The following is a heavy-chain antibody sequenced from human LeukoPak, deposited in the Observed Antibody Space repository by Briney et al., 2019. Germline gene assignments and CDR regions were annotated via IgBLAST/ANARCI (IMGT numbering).Heavy chain of an antibody. D-gene: IGHD3-10*01. CDR1: GFTFSSYG. V-gene: IGHV3-30*18. CDR2: ISYDGSNK. Sequence: PGRSLRLSCAASGFTFSSYGMHWVRQAPGKGLEWVAVISYDGSNKYYADSVKGRFTISRDNSKNTLYLQMNSLRAEDTAVYYCAKDNSYYYGSGSSDYGTDVWGQGTTVTVSS. CDR3: AKDNSYYYGSGSSDYGTDV. J-gene: IGHJ6*02.